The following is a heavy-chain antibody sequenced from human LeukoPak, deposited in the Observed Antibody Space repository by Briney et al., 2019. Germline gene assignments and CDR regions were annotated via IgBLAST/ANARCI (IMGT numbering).Heavy chain of an antibody. CDR3: ARMPYSYGYFDY. CDR1: GYTFTSYG. J-gene: IGHJ4*02. CDR2: ISAYNGNT. Sequence: ASVKVSCKASGYTFTSYGISWVRQAPGQGLEWMGWISAYNGNTNYAQKLQGRVTMTTDTSTSTAYMELRSLGSDDTAVYYCARMPYSYGYFDYWGQGTLVTVSS. V-gene: IGHV1-18*01. D-gene: IGHD5-18*01.